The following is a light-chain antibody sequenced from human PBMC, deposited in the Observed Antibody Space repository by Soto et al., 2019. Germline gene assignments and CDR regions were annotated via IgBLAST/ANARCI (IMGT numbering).Light chain of an antibody. V-gene: IGLV4-60*02. CDR3: ETWDSNTLWV. Sequence: QLVLTQSSSASASLGSSVKLTCTLSSGHSSYIIAWHQQQPGKAPRYLMKLEGSGNYNKGRGVPDRFSGSSSGADRYLTISNLQFEDEADYYCETWDSNTLWVFGGVTKLTVL. J-gene: IGLJ3*02. CDR2: LEGSGNY. CDR1: SGHSSYI.